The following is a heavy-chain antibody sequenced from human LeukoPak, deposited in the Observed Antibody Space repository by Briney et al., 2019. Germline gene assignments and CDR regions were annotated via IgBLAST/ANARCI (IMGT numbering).Heavy chain of an antibody. CDR1: GGSISGYY. CDR2: IYYSGST. D-gene: IGHD1-1*01. CDR3: ARFRNYNDY. Sequence: SETLSLTCTVSGGSISGYYWSWIRQPPGKGPEWIGYIYYSGSTKYSPSLESRVAMSVDTSKNEFSLKLTSVTAADTAVCYCARFRNYNDYWGQGTLVTVSS. V-gene: IGHV4-59*03. J-gene: IGHJ4*02.